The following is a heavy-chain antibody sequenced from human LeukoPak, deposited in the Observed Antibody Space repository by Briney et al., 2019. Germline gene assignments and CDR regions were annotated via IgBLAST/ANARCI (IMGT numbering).Heavy chain of an antibody. CDR1: GGTFSSYA. D-gene: IGHD3-16*02. V-gene: IGHV1-69*04. Sequence: GSSVKVSCKASGGTFSSYAISGVRPAPGQGLEWMGRIIPILGIANYAQKFQGRVTITADKSTSTAYMELSSLRSEDTAVYYCARGGYSGQSDYWGQGTLVTVSS. J-gene: IGHJ4*02. CDR3: ARGGYSGQSDY. CDR2: IIPILGIA.